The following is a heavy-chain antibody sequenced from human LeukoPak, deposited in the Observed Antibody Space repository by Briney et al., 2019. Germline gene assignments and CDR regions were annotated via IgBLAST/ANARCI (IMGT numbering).Heavy chain of an antibody. CDR2: INPNSGGT. CDR1: GYTFTGYY. D-gene: IGHD4-17*01. J-gene: IGHJ5*02. V-gene: IGHV1-2*02. Sequence: GASVKVSCKASGYTFTGYYMHRVRQAPGQGLEWMGWINPNSGGTNYAQKLQGRITMTRDTSTTTVYMEVSSLRSEDTAVYYCARGGHLRYGDTQNWFDPWGQGTLVTVSS. CDR3: ARGGHLRYGDTQNWFDP.